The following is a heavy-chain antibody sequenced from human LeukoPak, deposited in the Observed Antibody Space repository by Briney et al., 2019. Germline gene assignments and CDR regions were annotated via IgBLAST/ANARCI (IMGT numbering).Heavy chain of an antibody. J-gene: IGHJ3*02. Sequence: SETLSLTCTVSGGSISSYYWSWIRQPPGKGLEWIGYIYYSGSTNYNPSLKSRVTISVDTSKNQFSLKLSSVTAADTAVYYCASIAAAGTGKDAFDIWGQGTMVTVSS. CDR3: ASIAAAGTGKDAFDI. V-gene: IGHV4-59*01. CDR2: IYYSGST. D-gene: IGHD6-13*01. CDR1: GGSISSYY.